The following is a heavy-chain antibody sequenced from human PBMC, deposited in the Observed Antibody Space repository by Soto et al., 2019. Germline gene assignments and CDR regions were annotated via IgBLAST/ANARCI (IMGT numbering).Heavy chain of an antibody. V-gene: IGHV3-48*02. D-gene: IGHD5-12*01. J-gene: IGHJ6*02. CDR2: ITGSSSTI. Sequence: GGSLRLSCAASGSTFSSYSMNWVRQAPGKGLEWVSYITGSSSTIYYADSVKGRCTISRDNAKNSLYLQMSSLRDEDTAVYYCARRSASGSAGLDVWGQGTTVTVSS. CDR1: GSTFSSYS. CDR3: ARRSASGSAGLDV.